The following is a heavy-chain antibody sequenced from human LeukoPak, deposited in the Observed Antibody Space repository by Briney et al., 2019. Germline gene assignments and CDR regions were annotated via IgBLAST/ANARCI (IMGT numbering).Heavy chain of an antibody. CDR2: IYYSGST. V-gene: IGHV4-39*01. CDR3: ARQGLRITIFGVAGEDWFDP. D-gene: IGHD3-3*01. J-gene: IGHJ5*02. CDR1: GGSISSSSYY. Sequence: SETLSLTCTVSGGSISSSSYYWGWIRQPPGKGLEWIGSIYYSGSTYYNPSLKSRVTISVDTSRNQFSLKLSSVTAADTAVYYCARQGLRITIFGVAGEDWFDPWGQGTLVTVSS.